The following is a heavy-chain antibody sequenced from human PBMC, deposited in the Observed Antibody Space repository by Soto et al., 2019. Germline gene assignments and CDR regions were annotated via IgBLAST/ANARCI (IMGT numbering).Heavy chain of an antibody. CDR3: PKPSGPRHYYYGMDV. J-gene: IGHJ6*02. CDR2: IYPGDSDT. CDR1: GYSFTTYW. V-gene: IGHV5-51*01. D-gene: IGHD6-25*01. Sequence: GESLKISCKGSGYSFTTYWIGWVRQMPGKGLEWMGIIYPGDSDTRYSPSFQGQVTISADKSISTAYLQWSSLQASDTAMYYCPKPSGPRHYYYGMDVWGQGTTVTVSS.